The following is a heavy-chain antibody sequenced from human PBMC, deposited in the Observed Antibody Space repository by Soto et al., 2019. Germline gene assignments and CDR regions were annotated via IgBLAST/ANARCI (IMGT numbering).Heavy chain of an antibody. CDR3: AKDKGQYSSSSGLET. CDR2: ISWNSGSI. J-gene: IGHJ5*02. CDR1: VFTFYDYS. D-gene: IGHD6-6*01. Sequence: SLILSCSSSVFTFYDYSIHLVLQAPVNGLEWVSGISWNSGSIGYADSVKGRFTISRDNAKNSLYLQMNSLRAEDTSLYYCAKDKGQYSSSSGLETWGKGTMVTVSS. V-gene: IGHV3-9*01.